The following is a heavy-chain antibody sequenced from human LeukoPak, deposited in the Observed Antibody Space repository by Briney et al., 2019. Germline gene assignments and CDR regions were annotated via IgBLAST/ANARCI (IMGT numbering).Heavy chain of an antibody. V-gene: IGHV3-33*06. Sequence: GRSLRLSCAASGFTFSRYGMHWVRQAPGKGLEWVAVIWYDGSNKYYADSVKGRFTISRDNSKNTLYLQMNSLRAEDTAVYYCAKDGGLDYDFWSGYHRTAYYFDYWGQGTLVTVSS. CDR3: AKDGGLDYDFWSGYHRTAYYFDY. CDR2: IWYDGSNK. CDR1: GFTFSRYG. J-gene: IGHJ4*02. D-gene: IGHD3-3*01.